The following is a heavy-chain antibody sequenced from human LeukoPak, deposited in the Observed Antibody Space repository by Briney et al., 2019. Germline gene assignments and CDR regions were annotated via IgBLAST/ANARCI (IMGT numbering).Heavy chain of an antibody. D-gene: IGHD3-16*02. V-gene: IGHV1-18*01. J-gene: IGHJ4*02. CDR1: GYTFPRYG. CDR2: ISAYNGNT. CDR3: ARDPGSYRSDY. Sequence: ASVKVSCKASGYTFPRYGISWVRQAPGQGLEWMAWISAYNGNTDYAQKLQGRVTMTTDTSTSTAYMELRSLRSDDTAVYYCARDPGSYRSDYWGQGTLVTVSS.